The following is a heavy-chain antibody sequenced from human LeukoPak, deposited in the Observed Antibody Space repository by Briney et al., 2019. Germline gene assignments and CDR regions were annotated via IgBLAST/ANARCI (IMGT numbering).Heavy chain of an antibody. CDR1: GGSISSYY. CDR2: IYYSGST. Sequence: SETLSLTCTVSGGSISSYYWSWIRQPPGKGLEWIGYIYYSGSTNYDPSLKSRVTISVDTSKNQFSLKLSSVTAADTAVYYCARQLRPGEAIDYWGQGTLVTVSS. CDR3: ARQLRPGEAIDY. J-gene: IGHJ4*02. D-gene: IGHD3-3*01. V-gene: IGHV4-59*01.